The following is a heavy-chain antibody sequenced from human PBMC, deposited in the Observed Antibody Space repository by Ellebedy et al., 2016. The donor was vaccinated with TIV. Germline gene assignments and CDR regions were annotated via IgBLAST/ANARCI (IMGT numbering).Heavy chain of an antibody. Sequence: SVKVSXXASAGTFSSYAISWVRQAPGQGLEWMGGIIPIFGTANYAQKFQGRVTITADKSTSTAYMELSSLRSEDTAVYYCASNQGYDSSGYWESAWFDPWGQGTLVTVSS. CDR2: IIPIFGTA. D-gene: IGHD3-22*01. CDR3: ASNQGYDSSGYWESAWFDP. V-gene: IGHV1-69*06. J-gene: IGHJ5*02. CDR1: AGTFSSYA.